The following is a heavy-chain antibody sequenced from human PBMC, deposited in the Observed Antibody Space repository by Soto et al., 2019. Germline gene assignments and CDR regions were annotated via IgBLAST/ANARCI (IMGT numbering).Heavy chain of an antibody. CDR3: ATTQYHGDYDLDY. D-gene: IGHD4-17*01. V-gene: IGHV1-2*02. Sequence: ASVKVSCKASGYTFDSYFIHWVRQAPGQGLYWMGWVNMNTGDTHYPEKFQGRVTMTRDTSVSAASMELSGLTSDDRAVYYCATTQYHGDYDLDYWGQGTLVTVSS. CDR2: VNMNTGDT. J-gene: IGHJ4*02. CDR1: GYTFDSYF.